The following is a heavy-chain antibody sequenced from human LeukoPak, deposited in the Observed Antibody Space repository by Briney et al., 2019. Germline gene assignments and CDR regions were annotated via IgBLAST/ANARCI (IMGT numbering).Heavy chain of an antibody. V-gene: IGHV3-30*02. D-gene: IGHD2-15*01. CDR2: IRYDGSNK. Sequence: GGSLRLSCAASGFTFSSYGMHWVRQAPGKGLEWVAFIRYDGSNKYYADSVKGRFTISRDDSKDTLYLQMNSLRAEDTAVYYCAKDEAYCSGGSCYSYYYYYMDVWGKGTTVTISS. CDR1: GFTFSSYG. J-gene: IGHJ6*03. CDR3: AKDEAYCSGGSCYSYYYYYMDV.